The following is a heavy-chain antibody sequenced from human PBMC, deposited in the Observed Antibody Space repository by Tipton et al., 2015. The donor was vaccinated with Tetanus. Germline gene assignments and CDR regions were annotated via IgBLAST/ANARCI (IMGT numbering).Heavy chain of an antibody. CDR1: GGTFTNYA. CDR2: ITPIFGTT. D-gene: IGHD1-14*01. Sequence: QSGPEVKKPGSSVKVSCKASGGTFTNYALSWVRQAPGQGLEWVGGITPIFGTTNSAPKFQGRVTITADKSTNTAYMELSNLRSDDTAVYYCARAPNRTSRAYGYWGQRTQITVSS. CDR3: ARAPNRTSRAYGY. J-gene: IGHJ4*02. V-gene: IGHV1-69*06.